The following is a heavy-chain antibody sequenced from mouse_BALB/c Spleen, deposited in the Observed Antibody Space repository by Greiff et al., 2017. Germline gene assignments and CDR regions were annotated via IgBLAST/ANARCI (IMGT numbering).Heavy chain of an antibody. V-gene: IGHV2-9*02. J-gene: IGHJ2*01. Sequence: VKVVESGPGLVAPSQSLSITCTVSGFSLTSYGVHWVRQPPGKGLEWLGVIWAGGSTNYNSALMSRLSISKDNSKSQVFLKMNSLQTDDTAMYYCARGGRYDVGYFDYWGQGTTLTVSS. D-gene: IGHD2-14*01. CDR2: IWAGGST. CDR1: GFSLTSYG. CDR3: ARGGRYDVGYFDY.